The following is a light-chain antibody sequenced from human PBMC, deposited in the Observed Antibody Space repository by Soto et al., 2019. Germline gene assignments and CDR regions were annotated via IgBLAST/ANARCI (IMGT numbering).Light chain of an antibody. V-gene: IGKV3-15*01. Sequence: EIVMTQSPATLSVSPGERATLSCRASQSVSSNLAWNQQKPGQAPRLLIYGASTRATGIPARFSGSGSGTAVTHPVSSLQSEDFAVFYCQQYNNWPPYTFGQGTKLEIK. CDR2: GAS. J-gene: IGKJ2*01. CDR1: QSVSSN. CDR3: QQYNNWPPYT.